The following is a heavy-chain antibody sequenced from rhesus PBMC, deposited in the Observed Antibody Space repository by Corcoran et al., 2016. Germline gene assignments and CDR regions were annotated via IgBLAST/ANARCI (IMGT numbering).Heavy chain of an antibody. CDR1: GGSIRVYYY. Sequence: QVKLQQWGEGLVQPSETLSLTCAVYGGSIRVYYYWSWILQPAGKGLEWIGYIYGNSASTNYNPSLKNRVTISKDTSKNQFSLKLSSVTAADTAVYYWARDQGSGWGFDVWGPGVLVTVSS. V-gene: IGHV4-73*01. CDR2: IYGNSAST. CDR3: ARDQGSGWGFDV. J-gene: IGHJ5-1*01. D-gene: IGHD6-31*01.